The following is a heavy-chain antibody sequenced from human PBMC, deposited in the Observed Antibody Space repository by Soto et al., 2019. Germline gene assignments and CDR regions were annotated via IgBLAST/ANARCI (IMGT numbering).Heavy chain of an antibody. CDR3: ARGDCSGGSCYCRY. CDR1: GGSFSGYY. V-gene: IGHV4-34*01. J-gene: IGHJ4*02. Sequence: QVQLQQWGAGLLKPSETLSLTCAVYGGSFSGYYWSWIRQPPGKGLEWIGEINHSGSTNYNPSLKSRVTISVDTSKNQFSLKLSSVTAADTAVYYCARGDCSGGSCYCRYWGQGTLVIVSS. D-gene: IGHD2-15*01. CDR2: INHSGST.